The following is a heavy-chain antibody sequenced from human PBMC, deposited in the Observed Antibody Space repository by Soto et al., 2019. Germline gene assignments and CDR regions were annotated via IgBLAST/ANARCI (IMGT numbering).Heavy chain of an antibody. CDR3: ARHPALDDFWSGYYYYYGMDV. V-gene: IGHV5-10-1*01. D-gene: IGHD3-3*01. CDR2: IDPSDSYT. Sequence: PGESLKISCKGSGYSFTSYWISWVRQMPGKGLEWMGRIDPSDSYTNYSPSFQGHVTISADKSISTAYLQWSSLKASDTAMYYCARHPALDDFWSGYYYYYGMDVWGQGTTVTVSS. J-gene: IGHJ6*02. CDR1: GYSFTSYW.